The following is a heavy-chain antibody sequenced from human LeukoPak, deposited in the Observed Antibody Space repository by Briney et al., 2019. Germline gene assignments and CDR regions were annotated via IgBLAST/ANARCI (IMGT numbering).Heavy chain of an antibody. D-gene: IGHD3-22*01. CDR1: GYTFTSYG. CDR3: ARDYPCYYYDSSGYYTLLGVVGWMTDAFDI. J-gene: IGHJ3*02. Sequence: ASVKVSCKASGYTFTSYGISWVRQAPGQGLEWMGWISAYNGNTNYAQKLQGRVTMTTDTSTSTAYMELRSLRSDDTAVYYCARDYPCYYYDSSGYYTLLGVVGWMTDAFDIWGQGTMVTVSS. V-gene: IGHV1-18*01. CDR2: ISAYNGNT.